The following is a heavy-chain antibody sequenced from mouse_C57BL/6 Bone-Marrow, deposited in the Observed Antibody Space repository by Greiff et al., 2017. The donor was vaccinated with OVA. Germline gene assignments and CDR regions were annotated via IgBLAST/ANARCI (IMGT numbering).Heavy chain of an antibody. CDR1: GFTFSSYT. CDR2: ISGGGGNT. V-gene: IGHV5-9*01. D-gene: IGHD1-1*01. CDR3: ASFYYYGSSPAWFAY. Sequence: EVQGVESGGGLVKPGGSLKLSCAASGFTFSSYTMSWVRQTPEKRLEWVATISGGGGNTYYPDSVKGRFTISRDNAKNTMYLQMSSLRSEDTALYYCASFYYYGSSPAWFAYWGQGTLVTVSA. J-gene: IGHJ3*01.